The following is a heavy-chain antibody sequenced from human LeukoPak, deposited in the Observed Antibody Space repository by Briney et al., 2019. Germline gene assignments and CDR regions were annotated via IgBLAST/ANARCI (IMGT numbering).Heavy chain of an antibody. D-gene: IGHD2-21*02. CDR3: ARGRCGGDCYTDY. J-gene: IGHJ4*02. CDR2: IFYSGST. Sequence: ASETLSLSCTVSGGSIRSYYWSWIRQSPGKGLEWIGYIFYSGSTNYNPSLKSRVTISVDTSKNQFSLKLSSVTAADTAVYYCARGRCGGDCYTDYWGQGTLVTVSS. CDR1: GGSIRSYY. V-gene: IGHV4-59*01.